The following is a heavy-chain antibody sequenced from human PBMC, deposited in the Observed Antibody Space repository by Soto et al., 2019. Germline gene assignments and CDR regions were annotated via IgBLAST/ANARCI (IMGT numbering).Heavy chain of an antibody. CDR3: ARRRGFPYYYGMDV. Sequence: QLQLQESGSGLVKPSQTLSLTCAVSGGSISSGGYSWSWIRQPPGKGLEWIGYIYHSGSTYYNPSLKSRVTISVDRSKNQFSRKLSSVTAADTAVYYCARRRGFPYYYGMDVWGQGTTFTVSS. D-gene: IGHD5-12*01. CDR2: IYHSGST. CDR1: GGSISSGGYS. J-gene: IGHJ6*02. V-gene: IGHV4-30-2*01.